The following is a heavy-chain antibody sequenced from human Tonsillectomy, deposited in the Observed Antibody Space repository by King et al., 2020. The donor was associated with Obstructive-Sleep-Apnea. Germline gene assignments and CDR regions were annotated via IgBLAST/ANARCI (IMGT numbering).Heavy chain of an antibody. CDR3: ARVDCSSTSCYEGDYYYYGTDV. J-gene: IGHJ6*02. CDR1: GYSISSGYY. Sequence: QLQESGPGLVKPSETLSLTCTVSGYSISSGYYWGWIRQPPGKGLEWSGSLYHSGSTYYNPFLKSLVTISVDTSKNQFSLKLSSVTAADTAVYYCARVDCSSTSCYEGDYYYYGTDVWGQGTTVTVSS. V-gene: IGHV4-38-2*02. CDR2: LYHSGST. D-gene: IGHD2-2*01.